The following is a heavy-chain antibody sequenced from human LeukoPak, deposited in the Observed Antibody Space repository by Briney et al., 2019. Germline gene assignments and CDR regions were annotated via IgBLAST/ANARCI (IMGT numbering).Heavy chain of an antibody. CDR2: IIPIFGTA. Sequence: SAKVSCKASGGTFNSYAISWVRQAPGQGLGWMGGIIPIFGTANYAQKFQGRVTITADESTSTAYMELSSLRPEDTAVYYCARDGVCSSTSCRPAEFDYWGQGTLVTVSS. J-gene: IGHJ4*02. CDR1: GGTFNSYA. D-gene: IGHD2-2*01. V-gene: IGHV1-69*01. CDR3: ARDGVCSSTSCRPAEFDY.